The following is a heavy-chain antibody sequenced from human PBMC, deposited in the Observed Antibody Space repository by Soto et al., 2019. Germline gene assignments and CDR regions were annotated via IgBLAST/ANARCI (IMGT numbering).Heavy chain of an antibody. CDR2: IWYDGSNK. J-gene: IGHJ4*02. CDR3: ARDGQQWLVRGAFDY. CDR1: GFTFSSYG. Sequence: GGSLRLSCAASGFTFSSYGMHWVRQAPGKGLEWVAVIWYDGSNKYYADSVKGRFTISRDNSKNTLYLQMNSLRAEDTAVYYCARDGQQWLVRGAFDYWGQGTLVTVSS. V-gene: IGHV3-33*01. D-gene: IGHD6-19*01.